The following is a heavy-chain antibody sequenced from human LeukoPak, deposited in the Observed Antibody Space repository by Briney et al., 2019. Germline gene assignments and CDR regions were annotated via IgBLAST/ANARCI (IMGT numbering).Heavy chain of an antibody. J-gene: IGHJ4*02. Sequence: SETLSLTCTVSGGSISSYYWSWIRQPPGKGLEWIGYIYYSGSTNYNPSLKSRVTISVDTSKNQFSLKLSSVTAADTAVYYCASEYYYDSSGYYSLAYWGQGTLVTVSS. CDR2: IYYSGST. CDR3: ASEYYYDSSGYYSLAY. D-gene: IGHD3-22*01. V-gene: IGHV4-59*01. CDR1: GGSISSYY.